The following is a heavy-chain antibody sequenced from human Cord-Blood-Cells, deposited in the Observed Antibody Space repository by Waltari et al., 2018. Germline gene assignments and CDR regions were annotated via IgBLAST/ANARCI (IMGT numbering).Heavy chain of an antibody. V-gene: IGHV1-69-2*01. CDR2: GDPEGGET. J-gene: IGHJ4*02. CDR3: ATVPDYYDSSGYYYFDY. CDR1: GYTFTDYY. D-gene: IGHD3-22*01. Sequence: EVQLVQSGAEVKKPGATVKISCKVSGYTFTDYYMHWVQQAPGKGLEWMGLGDPEGGETIYAEKFQGRVTITADTSTDTAYMELSSLRSEDTAVYYCATVPDYYDSSGYYYFDYWGQGTLVTVSS.